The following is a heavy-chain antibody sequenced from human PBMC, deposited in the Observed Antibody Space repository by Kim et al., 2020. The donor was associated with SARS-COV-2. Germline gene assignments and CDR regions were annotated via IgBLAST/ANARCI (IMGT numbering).Heavy chain of an antibody. Sequence: GGSLRLSCAASGFTFDDYAMHWVRQAPGKGLEWVSGISWNSGSIGYADSVKGRFTISRDNAKNSLYLQMNSLRAEDTALYYCAKDSSLNYYGSGSSGYYYYGMDVWGQGTTVTVSS. V-gene: IGHV3-9*01. D-gene: IGHD3-10*01. CDR2: ISWNSGSI. CDR1: GFTFDDYA. J-gene: IGHJ6*02. CDR3: AKDSSLNYYGSGSSGYYYYGMDV.